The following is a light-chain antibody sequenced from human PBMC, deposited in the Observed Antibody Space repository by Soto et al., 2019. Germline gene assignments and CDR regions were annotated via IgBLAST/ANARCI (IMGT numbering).Light chain of an antibody. V-gene: IGLV4-69*01. Sequence: LVLTQSPSASASLGASVKLTCTLSSDYSTYAVAWHQQQPEKGPRYLMRLNSDGIHSKGDGIPDRFSGSSSGAERYLTISSLQSEDEADYYCQTWGTGIRVVFGGGTKLTVL. CDR2: LNSDGIH. CDR3: QTWGTGIRVV. CDR1: SDYSTYA. J-gene: IGLJ2*01.